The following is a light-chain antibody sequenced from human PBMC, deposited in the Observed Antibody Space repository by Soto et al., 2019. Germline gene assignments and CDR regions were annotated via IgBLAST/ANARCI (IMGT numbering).Light chain of an antibody. Sequence: QLVLTQPPSASGTPGQRVTISCSGSRSNIGTNTVTWYQQLPGMAPKLLIHSNNQRPSGVPDRFSGSKSGTYASLAISGLRSEDEADYYCAAWGVSFFVFGGGTKVTVL. V-gene: IGLV1-44*01. CDR3: AAWGVSFFV. CDR2: SNN. CDR1: RSNIGTNT. J-gene: IGLJ2*01.